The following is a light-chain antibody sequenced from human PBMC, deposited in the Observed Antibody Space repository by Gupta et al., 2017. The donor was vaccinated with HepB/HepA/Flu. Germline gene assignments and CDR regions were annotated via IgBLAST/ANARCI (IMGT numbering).Light chain of an antibody. CDR1: QGMSNY. J-gene: IGKJ1*01. Sequence: EIQMTQSPSSLSASLGDRVTITCRARQGMSNYLAWYQQKPGKVPKLLIYAASTLQSGVPSRFSGSGSGTDFTLTISSLQPEDVATYYCQKDNSAPWTFGQGTKVEIK. V-gene: IGKV1-27*01. CDR3: QKDNSAPWT. CDR2: AAS.